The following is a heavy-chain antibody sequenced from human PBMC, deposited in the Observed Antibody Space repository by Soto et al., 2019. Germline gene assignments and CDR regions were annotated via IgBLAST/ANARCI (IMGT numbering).Heavy chain of an antibody. Sequence: QVQLVESGGGVVQPGRSLRLSCAASGFTFSSYGMHWVRQAPGKGLEWVAVIWYDGSNKYYADSVKGRFTISRDNSKNTLYLQMNSLRAEDTAVYYCARDGSSWYSGYFDYWGQGTLVTVSS. D-gene: IGHD6-13*01. CDR3: ARDGSSWYSGYFDY. CDR1: GFTFSSYG. V-gene: IGHV3-33*01. CDR2: IWYDGSNK. J-gene: IGHJ4*02.